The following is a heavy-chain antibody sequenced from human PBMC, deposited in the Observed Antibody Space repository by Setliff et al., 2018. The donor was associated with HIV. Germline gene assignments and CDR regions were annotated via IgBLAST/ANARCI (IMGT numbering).Heavy chain of an antibody. Sequence: SETLSLTCTVSGGSISSYYWSWIRQPPGKGLEWIGYIYTSGSINYNPSLKSRVTISVDTSKNQLSLKLSSVTAADTAVYYCVRAGYCSSASCYFSGWFDPWGQGTLVTVSS. D-gene: IGHD2-2*01. CDR1: GGSISSYY. CDR3: VRAGYCSSASCYFSGWFDP. V-gene: IGHV4-4*08. CDR2: IYTSGSI. J-gene: IGHJ5*02.